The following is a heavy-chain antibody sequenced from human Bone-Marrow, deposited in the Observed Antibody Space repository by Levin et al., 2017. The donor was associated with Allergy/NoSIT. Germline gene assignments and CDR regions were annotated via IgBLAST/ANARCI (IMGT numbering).Heavy chain of an antibody. V-gene: IGHV3-23*01. J-gene: IGHJ4*02. Sequence: PTGGSLRLSCATSGFTFRSYTMTWVRQVSGRGLEWVSSIDESGDWPKYADSVKGRFTISRDNSKSTLYLQMNSLRAEDTALYYCAKVHGVPDWGQGSLVTVSS. CDR3: AKVHGVPD. CDR1: GFTFRSYT. CDR2: IDESGDWP. D-gene: IGHD2-8*01.